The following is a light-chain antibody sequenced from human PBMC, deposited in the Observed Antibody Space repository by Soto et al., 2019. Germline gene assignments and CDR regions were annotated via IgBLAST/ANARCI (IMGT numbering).Light chain of an antibody. Sequence: QSVLTQPASVSGSPGQSITISCTGTSSDVGGYNWVAWYQQHPGKAPKLMICDVSNRPSGVSNRFSGSKSGNTASLTISGXXXEDEADYYCSSYTSSNSVVFGGGTKLTVL. CDR1: SSDVGGYNW. J-gene: IGLJ3*02. V-gene: IGLV2-14*03. CDR2: DVS. CDR3: SSYTSSNSVV.